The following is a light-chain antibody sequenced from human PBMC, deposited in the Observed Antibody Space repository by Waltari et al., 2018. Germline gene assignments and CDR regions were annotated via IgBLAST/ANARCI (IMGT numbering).Light chain of an antibody. V-gene: IGKV3-20*01. Sequence: EIVLTQSPGTLSLSPGERATLSCRASQRVSRALAWYQQKPGQAPRLLIYGASNRATGIPDRFSGSGSGTDFSLTISSLEPEDFAVYYCQHYLRLPATFGQGTKVEIK. CDR1: QRVSRA. J-gene: IGKJ1*01. CDR2: GAS. CDR3: QHYLRLPAT.